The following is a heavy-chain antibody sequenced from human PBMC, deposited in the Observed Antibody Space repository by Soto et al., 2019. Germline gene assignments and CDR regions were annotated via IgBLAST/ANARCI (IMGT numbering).Heavy chain of an antibody. V-gene: IGHV4-59*01. CDR3: ARGPGGWFGELFYFDD. D-gene: IGHD3-10*01. CDR2: IYYSGST. J-gene: IGHJ4*02. Sequence: SETLSLTCTVSGGSISNYYWSWIRQPPGKGLEWIGYIYYSGSTNYNPSLKSRVTISVDTSKNQFSLKLSSVTAADTAVYYCARGPGGWFGELFYFDDWGQGTLVTVSS. CDR1: GGSISNYY.